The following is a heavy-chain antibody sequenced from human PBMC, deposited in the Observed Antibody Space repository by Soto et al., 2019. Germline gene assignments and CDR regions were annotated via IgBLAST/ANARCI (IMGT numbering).Heavy chain of an antibody. J-gene: IGHJ4*02. D-gene: IGHD7-27*01. V-gene: IGHV1-8*01. CDR1: GYTFTSYD. CDR3: AGDWEPGFCFDY. CDR2: MNPNSGDT. Sequence: ASVKVSCKTSGYTFTSYDINWVRQATGQGLEWVGWMNPNSGDTAYAQKFQGRVTMTRNTSTSTAYMELTSLRSDDTAVYYCAGDWEPGFCFDYWGQGTPVTVSS.